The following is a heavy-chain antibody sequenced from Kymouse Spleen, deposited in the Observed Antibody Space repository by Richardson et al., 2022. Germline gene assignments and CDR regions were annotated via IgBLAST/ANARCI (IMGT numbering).Heavy chain of an antibody. CDR2: IYYSGST. J-gene: IGHJ6*02. CDR1: GGSVSSGSYY. Sequence: QVQLQESGPGLVKPSETLSLTCTVSGGSVSSGSYYWSWIRQPPGKGLEWIGYIYYSGSTNYNPSLKSRVTISVDTSKNQFSLKLSSVTAADTAVYYCARDRSNYYGMDVWGQGTTVTVSS. CDR3: ARDRSNYYGMDV. D-gene: IGHD1-26*01. V-gene: IGHV4-61*01.